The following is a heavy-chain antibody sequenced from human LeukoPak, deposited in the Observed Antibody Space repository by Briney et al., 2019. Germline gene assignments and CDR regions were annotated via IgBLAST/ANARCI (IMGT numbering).Heavy chain of an antibody. Sequence: GGSLRLSCADSGFTFSSYSMNWVRQAPGKGLEWVSYISSSSSTIYYADSVKGRFTISRDNAKNSLYLQMNSLRAEDTAVYYCAREVGASEFDYWGQGTLVTVSS. CDR2: ISSSSSTI. CDR3: AREVGASEFDY. J-gene: IGHJ4*02. V-gene: IGHV3-48*04. CDR1: GFTFSSYS. D-gene: IGHD1-26*01.